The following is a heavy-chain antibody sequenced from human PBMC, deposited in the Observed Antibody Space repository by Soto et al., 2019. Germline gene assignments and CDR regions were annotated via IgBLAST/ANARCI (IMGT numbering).Heavy chain of an antibody. J-gene: IGHJ6*02. Sequence: QVQLQESGPGLVKPSETLSLSCTVSGGSISSYYWSWFRQSPGKRMEWIGYVHHSWGSSYNPSLQSRVAIAIDTSKSQVSLKVTSVTATDTAVYYCARQGFGPLHGLVDAWGQGTTVTVSS. V-gene: IGHV4-59*08. CDR2: VHHSWGS. CDR3: ARQGFGPLHGLVDA. D-gene: IGHD3-10*01. CDR1: GGSISSYY.